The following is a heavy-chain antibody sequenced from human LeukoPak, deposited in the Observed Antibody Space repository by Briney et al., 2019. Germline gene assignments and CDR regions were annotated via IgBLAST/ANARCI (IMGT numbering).Heavy chain of an antibody. CDR1: GGSFSGYY. V-gene: IGHV4-34*01. CDR3: GRTSRDSYYYDGMDV. J-gene: IGHJ6*02. CDR2: INHSGST. D-gene: IGHD1-14*01. Sequence: PSETLSLTCAVYGGSFSGYYWSWIRQPPGKGLEWIGEINHSGSTNYNPSLKSRVTISVDTSKNQFSLKLSSVTAADTAVYYCGRTSRDSYYYDGMDVWGQGTTVTVSS.